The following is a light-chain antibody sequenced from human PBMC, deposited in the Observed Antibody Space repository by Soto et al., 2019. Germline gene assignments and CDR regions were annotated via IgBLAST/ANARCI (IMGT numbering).Light chain of an antibody. CDR3: MQALQTPVT. Sequence: EIVLTQSSLSLPVTPGEPASLSCRSSQSLLHSDGYNYLDWYLQKPGQSPQLLIYYGSHRASGVPDRFSGSGSGTDFTLKIIRVEAEDVCIYYCMQALQTPVTFGGGTKVEI. CDR1: QSLLHSDGYNY. J-gene: IGKJ4*01. CDR2: YGS. V-gene: IGKV2-28*01.